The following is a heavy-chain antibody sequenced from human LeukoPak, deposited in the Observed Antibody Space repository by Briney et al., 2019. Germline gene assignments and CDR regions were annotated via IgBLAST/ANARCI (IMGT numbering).Heavy chain of an antibody. J-gene: IGHJ4*02. CDR2: ISGSGGST. V-gene: IGHV3-23*01. CDR3: AKDQYYYDSGGYLDY. D-gene: IGHD3-22*01. Sequence: GGSLRLSCAASGFTFSSYAMSWVRQAPGKGLEWVSAISGSGGSTYYADSVKGRFTISRDNSKNTLYLQMNSLRAEDTAVYYCAKDQYYYDSGGYLDYWGQGTLVTVSS. CDR1: GFTFSSYA.